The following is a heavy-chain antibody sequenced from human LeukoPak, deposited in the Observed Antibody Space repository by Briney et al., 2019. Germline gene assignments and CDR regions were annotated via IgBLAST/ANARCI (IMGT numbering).Heavy chain of an antibody. CDR1: GGSISSSSYY. J-gene: IGHJ6*03. CDR3: ARDRGPGSPYYYYYYMDV. D-gene: IGHD3-10*01. V-gene: IGHV4-39*07. CDR2: IYYSGST. Sequence: SETLSLTCTVSGGSISSSSYYWGWIRQPPGKGLEWIGSIYYSGSTYYNPSLKSRVTISVDTSKNQFSLKLSSVTAADTAVYYCARDRGPGSPYYYYYYMDVWGKGTTVTVSS.